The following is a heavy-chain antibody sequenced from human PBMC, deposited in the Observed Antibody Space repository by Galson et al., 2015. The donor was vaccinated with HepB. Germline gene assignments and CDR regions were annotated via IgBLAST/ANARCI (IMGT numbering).Heavy chain of an antibody. Sequence: SLKVSCTASGYTFTSYGFSWVRQAPGQEPEWMCWISAYNANTNYAHSLKGRVTVTTDTSTNTNYMELKSLRADDTAIYYCARVNHGVLRCHLFDIWGQGTMVTVSS. D-gene: IGHD5/OR15-5a*01. V-gene: IGHV1-18*01. CDR1: GYTFTSYG. J-gene: IGHJ3*02. CDR3: ARVNHGVLRCHLFDI. CDR2: ISAYNANT.